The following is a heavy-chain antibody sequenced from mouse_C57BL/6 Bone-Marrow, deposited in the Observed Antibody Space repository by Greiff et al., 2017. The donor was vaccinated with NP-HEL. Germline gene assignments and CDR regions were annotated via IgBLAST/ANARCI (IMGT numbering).Heavy chain of an antibody. V-gene: IGHV1-69*01. Sequence: QVQLQQPGAELVMPGASVKLSCKASGYTFTSYWMHWVKQRPGQGLEWIGEIDPSDSYTNYNQKFKGKSTLTVDKSSSTAYMQLSSLTSEDSAVYYCARSYYGSPFDYWGQGTTLTVSS. CDR3: ARSYYGSPFDY. CDR1: GYTFTSYW. CDR2: IDPSDSYT. D-gene: IGHD1-1*01. J-gene: IGHJ2*01.